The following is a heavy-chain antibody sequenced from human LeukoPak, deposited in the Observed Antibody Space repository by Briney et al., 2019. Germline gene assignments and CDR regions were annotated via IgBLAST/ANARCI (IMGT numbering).Heavy chain of an antibody. D-gene: IGHD6-13*01. CDR3: ARHVQQLGSYYGMDV. Sequence: GESLKISCKGSGYSFTSYWIGSVRQMPGKGLEWMGIIYPGDSDTRYSPSFQGQVTISADKSISTAYLQWSSLKASDTAMYYCARHVQQLGSYYGMDVWGQGTTVTVSS. V-gene: IGHV5-51*01. CDR2: IYPGDSDT. J-gene: IGHJ6*02. CDR1: GYSFTSYW.